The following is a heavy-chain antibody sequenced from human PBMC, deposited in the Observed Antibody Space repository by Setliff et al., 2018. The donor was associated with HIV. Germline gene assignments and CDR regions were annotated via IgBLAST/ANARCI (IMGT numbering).Heavy chain of an antibody. Sequence: SETLSLTCAVSGYSISSGYYWGWIRQPPGKGLEWIGSMYHSGSTYYNPSLKSRVTISVDTSKNQFSLNLNSVTAADTAVYYCARESPRNYYYNFWSGYPSYFDYWGQGTLVTVSS. CDR1: GYSISSGYY. D-gene: IGHD3-3*01. CDR2: MYHSGST. CDR3: ARESPRNYYYNFWSGYPSYFDY. J-gene: IGHJ4*02. V-gene: IGHV4-38-2*02.